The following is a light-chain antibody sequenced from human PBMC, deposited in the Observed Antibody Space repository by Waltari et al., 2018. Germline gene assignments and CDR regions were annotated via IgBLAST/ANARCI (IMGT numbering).Light chain of an antibody. CDR3: SSYTNRNTLI. Sequence: QSALTQPAPVSGSPGQSITISCTGTSSDVAGYNHVSWYQQDPGKVPKLIIDDVSERPSGVSDRFSGSKSGNTASLTISGVQAEDETDYYCSSYTNRNTLIFGGGTKLTVL. J-gene: IGLJ2*01. CDR2: DVS. V-gene: IGLV2-14*01. CDR1: SSDVAGYNH.